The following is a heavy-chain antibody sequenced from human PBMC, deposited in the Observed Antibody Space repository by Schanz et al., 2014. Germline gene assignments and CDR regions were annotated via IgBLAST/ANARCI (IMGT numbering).Heavy chain of an antibody. Sequence: QVQLVESGGGLVKPGGSLRLSCAVSGFTVSSNHMSWVRQAPGKGLEWVAVIWSDGSGKYYADSVKGRFTISRDSPKNTLYLQMNSLRAEDTAVYYCARDGDRFYHNYYMDVWGKGTTVTVSS. J-gene: IGHJ6*03. D-gene: IGHD4-17*01. CDR3: ARDGDRFYHNYYMDV. CDR2: IWSDGSGK. CDR1: GFTVSSNH. V-gene: IGHV3-33*08.